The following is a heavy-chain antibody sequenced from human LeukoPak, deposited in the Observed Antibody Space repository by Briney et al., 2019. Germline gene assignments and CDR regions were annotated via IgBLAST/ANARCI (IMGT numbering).Heavy chain of an antibody. Sequence: PSETLSLTCTVSGVSISSSYWSWIRQPPGKGLEWIGYIYYTGSTTYNPSLKSRITMSVDTSKSQFSLKLSSVTAADTAVYYCARLQSYGNFLDDYWGQGTLGTVSS. D-gene: IGHD4-11*01. CDR2: IYYTGST. J-gene: IGHJ4*02. CDR3: ARLQSYGNFLDDY. CDR1: GVSISSSY. V-gene: IGHV4-59*01.